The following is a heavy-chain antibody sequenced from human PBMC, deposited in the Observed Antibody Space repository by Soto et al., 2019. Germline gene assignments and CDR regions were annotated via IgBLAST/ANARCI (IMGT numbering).Heavy chain of an antibody. D-gene: IGHD4-17*01. V-gene: IGHV3-23*01. CDR2: VSGRGGST. CDR3: AKDSTVTTSLYFYYYGFDV. CDR1: GFTFNHYA. J-gene: IGHJ6*02. Sequence: VQLLESGGGLVQPGGSLRLACTASGFTFNHYAMSWVRQAPGKGLEWVSAVSGRGGSTKYADSEKGRFIISRDNSNSTLYLQMDSLRGEDTAVYYCAKDSTVTTSLYFYYYGFDVWGQGTTVTVSS.